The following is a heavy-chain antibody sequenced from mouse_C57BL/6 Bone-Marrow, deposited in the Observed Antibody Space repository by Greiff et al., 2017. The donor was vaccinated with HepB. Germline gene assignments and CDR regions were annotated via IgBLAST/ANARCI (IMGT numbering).Heavy chain of an antibody. CDR1: GFSLTSYG. V-gene: IGHV2-5*01. J-gene: IGHJ3*01. CDR2: IWRGGST. Sequence: VQLQQSGPGLVQPSQSLSITCTVSGFSLTSYGVHWVRQSPGKGLEWLGVIWRGGSTDYNAAFMSRLSITKDNSKSQVFFKMNSLQADDTAIYYCAKPSIYYYGSSYAWFAYWGQGTLVTVSA. CDR3: AKPSIYYYGSSYAWFAY. D-gene: IGHD1-1*01.